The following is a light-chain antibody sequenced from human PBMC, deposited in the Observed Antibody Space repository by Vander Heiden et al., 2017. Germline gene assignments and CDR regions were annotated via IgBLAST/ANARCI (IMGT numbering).Light chain of an antibody. Sequence: EIRMTQSPSPLSASVGDRVTITCRASQSISSYLNWYQQKPGKAPKLLIEAASNLESGVPSRVSGSGSGTDFTLTISSLQPEDVATYYCQQSYSPAITFGGGTRVEIK. CDR3: QQSYSPAIT. CDR1: QSISSY. J-gene: IGKJ4*01. CDR2: AAS. V-gene: IGKV1-39*01.